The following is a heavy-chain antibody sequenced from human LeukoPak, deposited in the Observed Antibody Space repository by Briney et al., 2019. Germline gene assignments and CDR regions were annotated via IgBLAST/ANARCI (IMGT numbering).Heavy chain of an antibody. CDR1: GNYW. V-gene: IGHV3-74*01. CDR2: INSDGSWT. Sequence: GSLRLSCAASGNYWMHWVRLAPGKGLVWVSHINSDGSWTSYADSVKGRFTISKDNAKNTVYLQMNSLRAEDTAVYYCVSFYETYWGRGTLVTVSS. J-gene: IGHJ4*02. CDR3: VSFYETY. D-gene: IGHD2/OR15-2a*01.